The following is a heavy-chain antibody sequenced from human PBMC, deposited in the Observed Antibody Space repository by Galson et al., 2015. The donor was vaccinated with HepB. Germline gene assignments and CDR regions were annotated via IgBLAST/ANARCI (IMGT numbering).Heavy chain of an antibody. CDR3: AMGLGSTTRNY. CDR1: GYTFTSYA. D-gene: IGHD1-26*01. V-gene: IGHV1-3*01. Sequence: SVKVSCKASGYTFTSYAMHWVRQAPGQRLEWMGWINADNGKTKYSQKFQGRVTITRDTSASTAYMDLSSLRSEDTAMYYCAMGLGSTTRNYWGQGTLVTVSS. J-gene: IGHJ4*02. CDR2: INADNGKT.